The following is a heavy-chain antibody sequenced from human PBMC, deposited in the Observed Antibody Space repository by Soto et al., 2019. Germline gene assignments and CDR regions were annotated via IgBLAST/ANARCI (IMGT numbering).Heavy chain of an antibody. CDR2: INAGNGDT. J-gene: IGHJ4*02. V-gene: IGHV1-3*01. D-gene: IGHD3-10*01. Sequence: QVQLVQSGAEVKKPGASVKVSCKASGYTFTSYAIHWVRQAPGQRLEWMGWINAGNGDTEYSQKFQGRVTITRDTSASAAYMELSSLRSEDTAVYYCARDFRELLWFGELSFWGQGTLVTVSS. CDR3: ARDFRELLWFGELSF. CDR1: GYTFTSYA.